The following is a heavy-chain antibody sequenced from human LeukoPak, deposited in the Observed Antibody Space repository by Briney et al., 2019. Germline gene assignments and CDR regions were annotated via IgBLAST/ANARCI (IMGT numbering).Heavy chain of an antibody. Sequence: SQTLSLTCTVSGGSISSGGYYWSWIRQHPGKGLEWIGYIYYSGSTYYNPSLKSRVTISVDTSKNQFSLKLSSVTAADTAVYYCARDYYGSGSYPYMDVWAKGPRSPSP. D-gene: IGHD3-10*01. CDR2: IYYSGST. CDR1: GGSISSGGYY. CDR3: ARDYYGSGSYPYMDV. V-gene: IGHV4-31*03. J-gene: IGHJ6*03.